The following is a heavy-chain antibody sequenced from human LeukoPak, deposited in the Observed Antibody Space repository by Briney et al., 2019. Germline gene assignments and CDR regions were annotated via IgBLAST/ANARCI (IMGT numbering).Heavy chain of an antibody. Sequence: ASVKVSCKASGYTFSSYGISWVRQATGQALEWIGWISAYNGNTNYAQKFRGRVTMTTDTSTSTAYMGLRSLRSEDTAVYYCTSLKTDGYFAYWGQGTLVTVSS. V-gene: IGHV1-18*01. D-gene: IGHD5-24*01. CDR1: GYTFSSYG. CDR2: ISAYNGNT. CDR3: TSLKTDGYFAY. J-gene: IGHJ4*02.